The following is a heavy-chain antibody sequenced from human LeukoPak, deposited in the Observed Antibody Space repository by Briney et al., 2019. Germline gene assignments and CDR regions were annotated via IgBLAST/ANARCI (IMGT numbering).Heavy chain of an antibody. D-gene: IGHD3-9*01. CDR1: GGSISSSTYY. CDR3: ARGLRYFDWLRSSEAFDI. V-gene: IGHV4-39*07. J-gene: IGHJ3*02. CDR2: ISYTGIT. Sequence: PSETLSLTCTVSGGSISSSTYYWGWIRQPPGRGLAWIGSISYTGITYYNPSLKSRVTISVDTSKNQFSLKLSSVTAADTAVYYCARGLRYFDWLRSSEAFDIWGQGTMVTVSS.